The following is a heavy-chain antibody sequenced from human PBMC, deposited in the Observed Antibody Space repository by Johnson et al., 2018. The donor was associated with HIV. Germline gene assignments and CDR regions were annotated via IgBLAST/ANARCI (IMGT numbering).Heavy chain of an antibody. J-gene: IGHJ3*02. CDR3: AKGLRYLDWLGANDACDI. CDR2: ISYDGSNK. Sequence: QVQLVESGGGVVQPGRSLRLSCAASGFTFSSYAMHWVRQAPGKGLEWVAVISYDGSNKYYADSVKGRFTISRDNSKKTLYLQMNSLRAEDTAVYYCAKGLRYLDWLGANDACDIWGQGTMVTVSS. V-gene: IGHV3-30*04. D-gene: IGHD3-9*01. CDR1: GFTFSSYA.